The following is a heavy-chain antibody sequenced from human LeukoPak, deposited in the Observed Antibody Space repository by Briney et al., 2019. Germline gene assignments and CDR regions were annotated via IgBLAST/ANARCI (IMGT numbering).Heavy chain of an antibody. V-gene: IGHV1-8*03. CDR3: ARVRAQLSDYYYYMDV. CDR2: MNPNSGNT. D-gene: IGHD2-2*01. Sequence: ASVKVSCKASGYTFTSYDINWVRQATGQGLEWMGWMNPNSGNTGYAQKFQGRVTITRNTSISTAYMELSSLRSEDTAVYYCARVRAQLSDYYYYMDVWGKGTTVTVSS. J-gene: IGHJ6*03. CDR1: GYTFTSYD.